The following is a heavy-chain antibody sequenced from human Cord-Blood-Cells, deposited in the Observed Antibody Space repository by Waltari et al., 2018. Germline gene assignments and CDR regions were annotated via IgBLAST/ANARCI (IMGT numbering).Heavy chain of an antibody. Sequence: QVQLQQWGAGLLKPSETLSLPCAVYGGSFSGYYWSWIRQPPGKGLEWIGEINHRGSTNYNPSLKSRVTISVDTSKNQFSLKRSSVTAADTAVYYCARDLGTDYDFWSGVEGGFDYWGQGTLVTVSS. D-gene: IGHD3-3*01. CDR3: ARDLGTDYDFWSGVEGGFDY. CDR1: GGSFSGYY. CDR2: INHRGST. J-gene: IGHJ4*02. V-gene: IGHV4-34*01.